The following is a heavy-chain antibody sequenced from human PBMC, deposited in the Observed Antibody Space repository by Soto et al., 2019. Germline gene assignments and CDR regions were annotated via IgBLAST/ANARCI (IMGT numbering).Heavy chain of an antibody. J-gene: IGHJ4*02. D-gene: IGHD1-26*01. CDR2: INWNGGST. V-gene: IGHV3-20*04. Sequence: GGSLRLSCAASGFTFDDYGMSWVRQAPGKGLEWVSGINWNGGSTGYADSVKGRFTISRDNAKNSLYVQMNSLRAEDTALYYCARDGMDGTYPQTEESYFDYWGQGTLVTVSS. CDR3: ARDGMDGTYPQTEESYFDY. CDR1: GFTFDDYG.